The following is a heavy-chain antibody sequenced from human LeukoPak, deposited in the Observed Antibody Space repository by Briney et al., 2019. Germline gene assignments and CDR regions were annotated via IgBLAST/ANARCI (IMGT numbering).Heavy chain of an antibody. CDR1: GFIVSGDF. Sequence: GGSLRLSCAASGFIVSGDFMSWVRQAPGKGLEGVSVIYSDGSTYYSDSVEGRFTISRDNSKKPLDLQMTGLRAEDTAVYYCARERGRGRDSPWFDYWGQGTLVTVSS. J-gene: IGHJ4*02. V-gene: IGHV3-53*01. CDR3: ARERGRGRDSPWFDY. D-gene: IGHD1-26*01. CDR2: IYSDGST.